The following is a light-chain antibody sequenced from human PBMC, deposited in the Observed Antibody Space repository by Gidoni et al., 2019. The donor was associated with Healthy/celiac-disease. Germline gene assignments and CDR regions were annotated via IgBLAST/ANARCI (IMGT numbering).Light chain of an antibody. CDR1: QDISNY. Sequence: DIQMTPSPSYLSASVGDRVTITCQASQDISNYLNWYQHKPGKAPKLLIYDASNLETGVPSRFSGSGSGTDFTFTISSLQPEDIATYYCQQYDNLPFTFGPGTKVEIK. CDR3: QQYDNLPFT. V-gene: IGKV1-33*01. CDR2: DAS. J-gene: IGKJ1*01.